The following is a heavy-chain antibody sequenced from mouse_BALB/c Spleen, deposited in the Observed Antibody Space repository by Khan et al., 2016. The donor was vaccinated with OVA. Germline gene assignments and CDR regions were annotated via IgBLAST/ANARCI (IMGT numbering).Heavy chain of an antibody. CDR2: IGPGSSNT. Sequence: DLVKPGTSVKLYCKASGYTFTSYWINWIKQRPGQGLEWIGRIGPGSSNTYYNEMFKGKAALTVDTSSSTAYIQLSSLSSEDSAVYFCASENYDGRSCYAMDYWGQGTSVTVSS. CDR1: GYTFTSYW. J-gene: IGHJ4*01. V-gene: IGHV1S41*01. CDR3: ASENYDGRSCYAMDY. D-gene: IGHD1-1*01.